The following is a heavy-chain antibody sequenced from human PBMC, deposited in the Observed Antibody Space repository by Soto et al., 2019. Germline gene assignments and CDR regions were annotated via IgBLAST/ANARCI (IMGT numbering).Heavy chain of an antibody. V-gene: IGHV3-21*01. J-gene: IGHJ4*02. CDR2: ISSSSSYI. CDR1: GFTFSSYS. CDR3: ARVVQSSQRNYYFDY. D-gene: IGHD2-8*01. Sequence: GESLKISCAASGFTFSSYSMNWVRQAPGKGLEWVSSISSSSSYIYYADSVKGRFTISRDNAKNSLYLQMNSLRAEDTAVYYCARVVQSSQRNYYFDYWGQGTLVTVSS.